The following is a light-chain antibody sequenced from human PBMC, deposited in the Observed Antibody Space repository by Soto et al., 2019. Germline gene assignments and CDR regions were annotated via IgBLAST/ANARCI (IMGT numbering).Light chain of an antibody. CDR3: HQYGSSPMT. Sequence: EIVLTQSPGTLSLSPGERATLSCRASQSVSSSYLAWYQQKPGQAPRFLIYGTSSRATGIPDRFSGSGSGTDFSLTISRPEPEDFAVYYCHQYGSSPMTLGQGTKVEIK. CDR1: QSVSSSY. J-gene: IGKJ1*01. CDR2: GTS. V-gene: IGKV3-20*01.